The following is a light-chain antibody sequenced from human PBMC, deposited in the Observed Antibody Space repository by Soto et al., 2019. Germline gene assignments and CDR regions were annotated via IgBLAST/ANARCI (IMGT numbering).Light chain of an antibody. CDR3: QQYNSYSWT. J-gene: IGKJ1*01. CDR2: DAS. CDR1: QNIRSR. V-gene: IGKV1-5*01. Sequence: DFRMTQAPAPLAVSLGDSVTIHWRASQNIRSRLAWFQQKKGKAPKLLIYDASSLESGVPQRFSGSGYGTEFNLTISSLQTDDFATYYCQQYNSYSWTFGQGTKVDIK.